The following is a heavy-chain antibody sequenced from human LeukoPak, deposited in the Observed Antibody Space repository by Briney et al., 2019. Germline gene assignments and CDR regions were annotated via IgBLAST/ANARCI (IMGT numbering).Heavy chain of an antibody. CDR3: ASRSGRTDYYYYMDV. CDR2: IIPIFGTA. D-gene: IGHD2-15*01. J-gene: IGHJ6*03. V-gene: IGHV1-69*05. Sequence: ASVKVSCKASGGTFSSYAISWVRQAPGQGLEWMGGIIPIFGTANYAQKFQGRVTITTDESTSTAYMELSSLRSEDTAVYYCASRSGRTDYYYYMDVWGKGTTVTVSS. CDR1: GGTFSSYA.